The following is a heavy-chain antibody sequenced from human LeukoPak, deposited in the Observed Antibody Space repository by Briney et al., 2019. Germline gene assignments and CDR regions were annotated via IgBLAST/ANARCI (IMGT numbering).Heavy chain of an antibody. CDR2: IRCDGSNK. D-gene: IGHD2-15*01. J-gene: IGHJ5*02. CDR1: GFTFSSYG. Sequence: PGGSLRLSCAASGFTFSSYGMHWVRQAPGKGLEWVAFIRCDGSNKYYADSVKGRFTISRDNSKNTLYLQTNSLRAEDTAVYYCAKDPGSAVAATNWFDPWGQGTLVTVSS. V-gene: IGHV3-30*02. CDR3: AKDPGSAVAATNWFDP.